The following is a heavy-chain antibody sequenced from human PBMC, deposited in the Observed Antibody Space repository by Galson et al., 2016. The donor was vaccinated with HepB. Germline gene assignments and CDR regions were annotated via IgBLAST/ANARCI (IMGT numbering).Heavy chain of an antibody. CDR2: VYYRGTT. CDR3: ARVVFGSVLIGHFDP. V-gene: IGHV4-39*07. Sequence: SETLSLTCTVSGGSINNNSFYWGWIRQPPGKGLEWIGNVYYRGTTYYNPSLKRRVTISIDTSENEFSLSLKSVTAADTAVYYCARVVFGSVLIGHFDPWGQGALVTVSS. D-gene: IGHD3-10*01. CDR1: GGSINNNSFY. J-gene: IGHJ5*02.